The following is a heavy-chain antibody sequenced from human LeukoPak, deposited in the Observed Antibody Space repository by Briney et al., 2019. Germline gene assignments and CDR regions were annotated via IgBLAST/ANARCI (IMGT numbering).Heavy chain of an antibody. CDR2: IKQDGSEN. V-gene: IGHV3-7*01. Sequence: PGGALRLSCAASGFTFSSYWRSWVRQAPGKGLEWVANIKQDGSENYYVDSVKGRFTISRDNAKNSLYLQMNSLRAEDTAVYYCPRDDCSSISCYHNWFDPWGQGTLVTVSS. D-gene: IGHD2-2*01. CDR3: PRDDCSSISCYHNWFDP. CDR1: GFTFSSYW. J-gene: IGHJ5*02.